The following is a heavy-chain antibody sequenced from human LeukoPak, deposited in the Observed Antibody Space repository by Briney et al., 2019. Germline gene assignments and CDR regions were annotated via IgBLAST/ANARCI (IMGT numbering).Heavy chain of an antibody. CDR2: IYYSGNT. Sequence: SEALSLTCTVSGGSVSSGGYYWSWIRQHPGKGLEWIGYIYYSGNTYYNPSLESRLTISLDTSTNQFSLKLGSVTAADTAVYYCATTGYYYYVDVWGKGTTVTVSS. D-gene: IGHD2-8*02. CDR3: ATTGYYYYVDV. V-gene: IGHV4-31*03. J-gene: IGHJ6*03. CDR1: GGSVSSGGYY.